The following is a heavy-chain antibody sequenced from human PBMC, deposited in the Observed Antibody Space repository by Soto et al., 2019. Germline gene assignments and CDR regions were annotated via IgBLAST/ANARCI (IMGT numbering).Heavy chain of an antibody. CDR3: ARDKRGLRFLEWSYYFDY. V-gene: IGHV3-30-3*01. Sequence: QVQLVESGGGVVQPGRSLRLSCAPSGFTFSNYAMHWVRQAPGKGLEWVAVISYEGSNKYYADSVKGRFTISRDNSKNTLSLQMNSLRAEDKAVYYCARDKRGLRFLEWSYYFDYWGPGTLVTVSS. J-gene: IGHJ4*02. CDR1: GFTFSNYA. D-gene: IGHD3-3*01. CDR2: ISYEGSNK.